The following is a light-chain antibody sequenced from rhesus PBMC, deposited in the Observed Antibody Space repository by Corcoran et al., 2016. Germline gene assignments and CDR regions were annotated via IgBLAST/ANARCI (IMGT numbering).Light chain of an antibody. V-gene: IGKV1-22*01. CDR1: QSISSW. Sequence: DIQMTQSPSSLSASVGDTVTITCRASQSISSWFDWYQQKPGKAAKRMIYTASSLQSGVALRLRGSGSGTDFTLTISSLQPEDFATYYCLQYSSSPFPCGPGTKLDIK. J-gene: IGKJ3*01. CDR3: LQYSSSPFP. CDR2: TAS.